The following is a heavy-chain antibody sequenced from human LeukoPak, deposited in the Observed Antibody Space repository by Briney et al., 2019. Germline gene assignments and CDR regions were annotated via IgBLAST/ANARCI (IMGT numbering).Heavy chain of an antibody. D-gene: IGHD3-16*01. CDR1: DDSISDYY. V-gene: IGHV4-59*01. Sequence: PSETLSLTCAVSDDSISDYYRGWIRQPPGKGLEWIGYFYNSGRSTYNPSLKSRVTISADTSKNHFSLKLNSVTTADTAVYYCTRGAGWLIDYWGQGILVTVSS. J-gene: IGHJ4*02. CDR3: TRGAGWLIDY. CDR2: FYNSGRS.